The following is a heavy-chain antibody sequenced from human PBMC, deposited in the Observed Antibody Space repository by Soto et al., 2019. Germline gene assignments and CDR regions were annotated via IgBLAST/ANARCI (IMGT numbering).Heavy chain of an antibody. CDR3: ARLGAQEIDP. D-gene: IGHD3-16*01. Sequence: SETLSLTCTVSGGSISSYYWNWTRQPPGKGLEWIGYIYYSGSTYYNPSLKSRVTISVDTSKNQFSLKLSSVTAADTAVYYCARLGAQEIDPWGQGTLVTVSS. J-gene: IGHJ5*02. V-gene: IGHV4-59*08. CDR2: IYYSGST. CDR1: GGSISSYY.